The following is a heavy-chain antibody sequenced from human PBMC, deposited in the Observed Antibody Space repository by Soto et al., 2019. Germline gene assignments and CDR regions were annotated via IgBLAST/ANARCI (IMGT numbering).Heavy chain of an antibody. Sequence: PGGSLRLSCAASGFTFDNYEMNWVRQAQGKGLEWLSYISSSGSVTYYADSVKGRFTISRDNAKYSLFLQMNSLRAEDTAVYYCAKEATNINNFDYWGQGTLVTVS. V-gene: IGHV3-48*03. D-gene: IGHD1-26*01. CDR1: GFTFDNYE. CDR2: ISSSGSVT. J-gene: IGHJ4*02. CDR3: AKEATNINNFDY.